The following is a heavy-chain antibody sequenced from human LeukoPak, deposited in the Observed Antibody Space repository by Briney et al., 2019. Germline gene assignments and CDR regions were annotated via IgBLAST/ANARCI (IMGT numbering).Heavy chain of an antibody. V-gene: IGHV4-39*01. Sequence: SETLSLTCTVSGGSISSSSYYWGWIRQPPGKGLEWIRSIYYSGSTYYNPSLKSRVTISVDTSKNQFSLKLSSVTAADTAVYYCARQGFGDPDYWGQGTLVTVSS. D-gene: IGHD3-10*01. CDR2: IYYSGST. CDR3: ARQGFGDPDY. J-gene: IGHJ4*02. CDR1: GGSISSSSYY.